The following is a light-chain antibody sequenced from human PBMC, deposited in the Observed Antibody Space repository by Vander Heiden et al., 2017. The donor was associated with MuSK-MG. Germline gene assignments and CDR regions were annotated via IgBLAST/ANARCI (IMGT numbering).Light chain of an antibody. CDR1: QSVSSN. Sequence: EIVMTQSPATLSVSPGERATLSCRASQSVSSNLAWYQQKPGQAPRLLIYGASTRATGIPARFSGSGSGTEFTLTISSLQSEDFAVYYCQQQNNWPPWTFGQGTKVEIK. J-gene: IGKJ1*01. V-gene: IGKV3-15*01. CDR2: GAS. CDR3: QQQNNWPPWT.